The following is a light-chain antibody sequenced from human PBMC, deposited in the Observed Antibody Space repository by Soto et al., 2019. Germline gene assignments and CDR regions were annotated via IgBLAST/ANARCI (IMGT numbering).Light chain of an antibody. V-gene: IGKV3D-20*01. J-gene: IGKJ5*01. CDR1: QSVSSIC. CDR3: QQYGSSPIT. CDR2: DTS. Sequence: VVLTQSPATLSLSPGERGTLSCVASQSVSSICVAWYQHKPGLAPRLLIPDTSSRAIGIPDRLSGSKSGTNFTLTIRRMEPEDVGMYYCQQYGSSPITFGQGTRLEI.